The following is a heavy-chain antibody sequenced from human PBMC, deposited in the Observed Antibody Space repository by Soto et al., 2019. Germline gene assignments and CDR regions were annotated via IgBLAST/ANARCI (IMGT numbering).Heavy chain of an antibody. J-gene: IGHJ6*02. CDR2: IIPIFGTA. Sequence: ASVKVSCKASGGTFSSYAISWVRQAPGQGLEWMGGIIPIFGTADYAQKFQGRVTITADKSTSTAYMELSSLRSEDTAVYYCARSSGVAAAGTTRWVLGMAVWGQGTTVTVSS. CDR3: ARSSGVAAAGTTRWVLGMAV. CDR1: GGTFSSYA. D-gene: IGHD6-13*01. V-gene: IGHV1-69*06.